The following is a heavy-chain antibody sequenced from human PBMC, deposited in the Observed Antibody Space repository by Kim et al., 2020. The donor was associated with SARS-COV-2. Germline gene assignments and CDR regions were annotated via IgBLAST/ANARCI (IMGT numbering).Heavy chain of an antibody. CDR3: TTDHFPYYDILTGLTLNWFDP. V-gene: IGHV3-15*01. D-gene: IGHD3-9*01. CDR2: IKSKTDGGTT. Sequence: GGSLRLSCAASGFTFSNAWMSWVRQAPGKGLEWVGRIKSKTDGGTTDYAAPVKGRFTISRDDSKNTLYLQMNSLKTEDTAVYYCTTDHFPYYDILTGLTLNWFDPGAREPWSPSPQ. CDR1: GFTFSNAW. J-gene: IGHJ5*02.